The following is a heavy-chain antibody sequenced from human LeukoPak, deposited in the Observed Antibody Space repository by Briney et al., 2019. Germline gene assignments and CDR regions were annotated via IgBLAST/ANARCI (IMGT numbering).Heavy chain of an antibody. CDR1: GYTFTSYY. D-gene: IGHD3-9*01. CDR2: INPSGGST. J-gene: IGHJ4*02. Sequence: ASVKVSCKASGYTFTSYYMHWVRQAPGQGLEWMGIINPSGGSTSYAQKFQGRVTMTRDTSTSTVYMELSSLRSEDTAVYYCARDQLAPLPLRYFDWLLDYWGQGTLVTVSS. V-gene: IGHV1-46*01. CDR3: ARDQLAPLPLRYFDWLLDY.